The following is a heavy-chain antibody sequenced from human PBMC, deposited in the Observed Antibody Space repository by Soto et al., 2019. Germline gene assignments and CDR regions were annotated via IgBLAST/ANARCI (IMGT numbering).Heavy chain of an antibody. CDR3: ARNTPTPYYYDSSGYSPYFDY. V-gene: IGHV1-46*01. Sequence: ASVKVSCKASGYTFTSYYMHWVRQAPGQGLEWMGIINPSGGSTSYAQKFQGRVTMTRDTSTSTVYMELSSLRSEDTAVYYCARNTPTPYYYDSSGYSPYFDYWGQGTLVTVSS. CDR2: INPSGGST. J-gene: IGHJ4*02. D-gene: IGHD3-22*01. CDR1: GYTFTSYY.